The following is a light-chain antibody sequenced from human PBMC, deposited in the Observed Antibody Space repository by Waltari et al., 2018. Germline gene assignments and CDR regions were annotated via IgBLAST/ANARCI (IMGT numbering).Light chain of an antibody. Sequence: DIQLTQSPSFMSASVGDRVTITCRASQGISSFLAWYQQKPGKAPKLLIYAASTLQSWCPASFSGSGSWTEFTLTISSLQPEDFATYYCQQLNSYPRTFGQGTKVEIK. CDR1: QGISSF. CDR3: QQLNSYPRT. V-gene: IGKV1-9*01. CDR2: AAS. J-gene: IGKJ1*01.